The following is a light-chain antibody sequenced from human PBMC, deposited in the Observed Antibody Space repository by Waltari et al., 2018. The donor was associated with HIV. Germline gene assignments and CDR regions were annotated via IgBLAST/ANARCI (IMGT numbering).Light chain of an antibody. V-gene: IGLV1-47*01. CDR3: AAWDDSLSGYV. Sequence: QSVLTQPPSPSGTPGQRVTISCSGGSSNIGSTYVYWYQELPGTAPKLLICRNTQRPSGVPDRFSGSKSGTSASLAISGLRSEDEAEYYCAAWDDSLSGYVFGTGTKVTVL. CDR2: RNT. J-gene: IGLJ1*01. CDR1: SSNIGSTY.